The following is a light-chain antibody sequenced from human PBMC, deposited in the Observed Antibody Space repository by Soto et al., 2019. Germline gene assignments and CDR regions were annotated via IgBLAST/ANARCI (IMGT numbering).Light chain of an antibody. CDR3: QHSTLYSAS. V-gene: IGKV1-5*01. CDR2: DAS. Sequence: DIHMTQSPSTLSASVGDRVTISCRASQNIFTYLAWHQQKPGKAPKLLIFDASTLQSGVPPRFSGSGSGTEFTLTISSLQPDDFATYYCQHSTLYSASFGPGTKV. CDR1: QNIFTY. J-gene: IGKJ1*01.